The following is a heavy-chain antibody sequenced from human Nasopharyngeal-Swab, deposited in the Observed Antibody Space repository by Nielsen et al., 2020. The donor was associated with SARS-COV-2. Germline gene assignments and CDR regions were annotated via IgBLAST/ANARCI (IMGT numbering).Heavy chain of an antibody. J-gene: IGHJ5*02. CDR1: GGSISSYF. V-gene: IGHV4-59*01. CDR3: AKEGATGWFDP. Sequence: SETLSLTCTVSGGSISSYFWTWIRQSPGKGLEWIGYIYYSGSTNYNPSLKSRVTISIDTSKNKFSLNLSSVTAADTAVYYCAKEGATGWFDPWGQGTLVTVSS. CDR2: IYYSGST.